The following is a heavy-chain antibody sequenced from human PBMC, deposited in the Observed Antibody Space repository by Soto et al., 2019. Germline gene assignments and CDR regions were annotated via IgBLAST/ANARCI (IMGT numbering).Heavy chain of an antibody. J-gene: IGHJ4*02. CDR3: ARGRYGEY. CDR2: ISAHNGNT. V-gene: IGHV1-18*01. D-gene: IGHD3-10*01. CDR1: GYTFTSYG. Sequence: QVHLVQSGAEVKKPGASVKVSCKASGYTFTSYGITWVRQAPGQGLEWMGWISAHNGNTDYAQKLQGRVIVTRDTSTSTAYMELRSLRSDDTSVYYCARGRYGEYWGQGALVTVSS.